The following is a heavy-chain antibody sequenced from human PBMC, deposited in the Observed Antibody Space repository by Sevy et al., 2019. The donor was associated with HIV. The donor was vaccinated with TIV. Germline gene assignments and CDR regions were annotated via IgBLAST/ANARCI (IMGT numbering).Heavy chain of an antibody. CDR1: GGSFRDYL. J-gene: IGHJ6*02. V-gene: IGHV4-34*01. CDR3: SRGANLLKSSSWYFSALHSYYYDMDV. CDR2: ISHSGRT. Sequence: SETLSLTCAVYGGSFRDYLWTWIRQPPGKGLEWIGEISHSGRTNYNPSLQSPVTISVDMSKNQFSLRLKSVTAADTAISYCSRGANLLKSSSWYFSALHSYYYDMDVWGQGTTVTVSS. D-gene: IGHD6-13*01.